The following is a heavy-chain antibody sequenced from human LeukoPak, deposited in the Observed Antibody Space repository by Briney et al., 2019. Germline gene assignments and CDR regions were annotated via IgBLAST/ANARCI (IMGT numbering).Heavy chain of an antibody. CDR1: GGSISSGSYY. Sequence: SETLSLTCTVSGGSISSGSYYWSWIRQPAGKGLEWIGRIYTSGSTNYNPSLKSRVTISADTSKIQFSLKLSSVTPVDTAVYYCARGVYYDFWSGYFNNWFDPWGQGTLVTLSS. CDR2: IYTSGST. J-gene: IGHJ5*02. D-gene: IGHD3-3*01. CDR3: ARGVYYDFWSGYFNNWFDP. V-gene: IGHV4-61*02.